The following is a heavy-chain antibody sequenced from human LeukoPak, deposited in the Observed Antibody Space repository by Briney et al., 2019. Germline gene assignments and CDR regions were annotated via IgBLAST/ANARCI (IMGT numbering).Heavy chain of an antibody. J-gene: IGHJ6*02. CDR2: INWNSGTK. Sequence: GGSLRLSCAASGFTFDDYAMHWVRQAPGKGLEWVSGINWNSGTKGYADSVKGRFTISRDNAKNSLYLQMNSLRAEDTALYYCAKDIGYGSGSYSFYYGMDVWGQGTTVTVSS. D-gene: IGHD3-10*01. CDR1: GFTFDDYA. CDR3: AKDIGYGSGSYSFYYGMDV. V-gene: IGHV3-9*01.